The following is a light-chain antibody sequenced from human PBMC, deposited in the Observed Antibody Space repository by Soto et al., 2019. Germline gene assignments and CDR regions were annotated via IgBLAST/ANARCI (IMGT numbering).Light chain of an antibody. CDR3: QQFGNSPYT. CDR1: QSVSSSY. V-gene: IGKV3-20*01. J-gene: IGKJ2*01. Sequence: EIVLTQSPGTLSLSPGERATLSCRASQSVSSSYLAWSKQKPGQAPRLLIYGASSRATGIPDRFSGSGSGTDFTLTISRLEPEDLAVYYCQQFGNSPYTFGQGTRLEIK. CDR2: GAS.